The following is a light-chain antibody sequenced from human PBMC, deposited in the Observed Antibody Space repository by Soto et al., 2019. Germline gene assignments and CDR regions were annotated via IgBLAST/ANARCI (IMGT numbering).Light chain of an antibody. CDR1: HSISNY. CDR2: YAS. V-gene: IGKV3-11*01. J-gene: IGKJ5*01. Sequence: EIALTQSPVTLSLSPGERATLSCRASHSISNYLAWYQHRPGQAPRLLIDYASSRATGISARFSGSGYGTDFTLTISSLDPDDFAVYYCQHLTTFGHGTRLEIK. CDR3: QHLTT.